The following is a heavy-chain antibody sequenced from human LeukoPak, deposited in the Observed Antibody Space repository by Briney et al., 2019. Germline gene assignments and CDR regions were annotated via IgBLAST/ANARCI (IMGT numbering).Heavy chain of an antibody. J-gene: IGHJ4*02. Sequence: TGGSLRLSCAASGFTFSDYYMSWIRQAPGKGLEWVSYISSSGSTIYYADSVKGRFTISRDNAKNSLYLQMNSLRAEDTAVYYCARDNGAAAVNFDYWGQGTLVTVSS. CDR3: ARDNGAAAVNFDY. CDR1: GFTFSDYY. CDR2: ISSSGSTI. D-gene: IGHD6-13*01. V-gene: IGHV3-11*04.